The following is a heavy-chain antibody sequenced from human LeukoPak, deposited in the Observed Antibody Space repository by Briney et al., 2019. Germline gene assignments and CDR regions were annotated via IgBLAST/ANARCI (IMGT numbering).Heavy chain of an antibody. Sequence: SETLSLTCTVSGGSISSYYWSWIRQPPGKGLEWIGYIYCSGNTNYNPSLKSRVTISVDTSKNQFSLKLSSVTAADTAVYYCARMAGYYDSSGYYDERGYFDYWGQGTLVTVSS. CDR2: IYCSGNT. CDR1: GGSISSYY. D-gene: IGHD3-22*01. V-gene: IGHV4-59*01. J-gene: IGHJ4*02. CDR3: ARMAGYYDSSGYYDERGYFDY.